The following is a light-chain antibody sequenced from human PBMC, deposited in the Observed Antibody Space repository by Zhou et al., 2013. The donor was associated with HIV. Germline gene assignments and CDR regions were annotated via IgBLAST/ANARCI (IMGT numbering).Light chain of an antibody. Sequence: IQMTQSPSSLSASVGERVTVTCRASQDIENFLAWYQQKPGKVPNLLIYLASSLQSGVPSRFSGSGSGTDFTLTISRLEPEDFAVYYCHQYGTSPQPFGQGTKVEV. J-gene: IGKJ1*01. CDR2: LAS. V-gene: IGKV1-NL1*01. CDR1: QDIENF. CDR3: HQYGTSPQP.